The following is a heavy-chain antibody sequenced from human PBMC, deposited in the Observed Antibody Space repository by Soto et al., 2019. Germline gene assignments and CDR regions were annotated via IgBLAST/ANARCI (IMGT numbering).Heavy chain of an antibody. D-gene: IGHD2-2*01. CDR1: GFTLRNYG. Sequence: GGSLRLSCAASGFTLRNYGINWVRQAPGRGLEWVAFXXFXXSXXXXXDXXXGRFTISRDISKDTLFLQMNSLRAEDTAVYYCAKDLPSYAPEAFDIWGQGTMVTVSS. V-gene: IGHV3-30*02. J-gene: IGHJ3*02. CDR2: XXFXXSXX. CDR3: AKDLPSYAPEAFDI.